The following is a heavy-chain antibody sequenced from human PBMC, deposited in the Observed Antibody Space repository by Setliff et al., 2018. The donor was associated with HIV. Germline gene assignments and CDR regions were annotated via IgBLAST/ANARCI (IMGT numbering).Heavy chain of an antibody. CDR3: AREFSSSWYDWFDP. J-gene: IGHJ5*02. D-gene: IGHD6-13*01. Sequence: ASVKVSCKASGGAFSIFAISWVRQAPGQGLEWMGWISAYNGNTNYAQKLQGRVTMTTDTSASTAYMELSSLRSEDTAVYYCAREFSSSWYDWFDPWGQGRMVTVSS. V-gene: IGHV1-18*01. CDR2: ISAYNGNT. CDR1: GGAFSIFA.